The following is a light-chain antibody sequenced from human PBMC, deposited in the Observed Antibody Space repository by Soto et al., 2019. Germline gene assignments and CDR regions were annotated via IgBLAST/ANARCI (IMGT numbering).Light chain of an antibody. CDR2: EVS. CDR1: SSDVGSYNL. V-gene: IGLV2-23*02. Sequence: QSVLTQPASVSGSPGQSITISCPGTSSDVGSYNLVSWYQHHPGKAPKLMIYEVSKRPSGVSNRFSGSKSGNTASLTISGLQAEDEADYYCCSYAGSSTFPYVFGTGTKVTVL. J-gene: IGLJ1*01. CDR3: CSYAGSSTFPYV.